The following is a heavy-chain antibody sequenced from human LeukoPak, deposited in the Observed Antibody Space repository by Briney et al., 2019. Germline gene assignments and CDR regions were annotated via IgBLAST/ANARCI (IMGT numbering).Heavy chain of an antibody. J-gene: IGHJ1*01. V-gene: IGHV3-23*01. CDR1: GFTFSTYA. CDR2: ISGSGGTT. Sequence: PGGSLRLSCAASGFTFSTYAMSWVRQAPGKGLEWVSAISGSGGTTYYADSVKGRFTISRDNSKNTLSLQMNSLRAEDTAVYYCAKLGDIAVVPAAMVYFQHWGQGTLVTVSS. D-gene: IGHD2-2*01. CDR3: AKLGDIAVVPAAMVYFQH.